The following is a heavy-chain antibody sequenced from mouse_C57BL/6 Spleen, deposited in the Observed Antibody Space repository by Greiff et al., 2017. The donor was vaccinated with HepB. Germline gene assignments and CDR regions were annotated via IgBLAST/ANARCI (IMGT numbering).Heavy chain of an antibody. D-gene: IGHD1-1*01. Sequence: VKLQQSGPELVKPGASVKISCKASGYAFSSSWMNWVKQRPGKGLEWIGRIYPGDGDTNYNGKFKGKATLTADKSSSTAYMQLSSLTSEDSAVYFCAGGGSSSYWGQGTTLTVSS. CDR3: AGGGSSSY. CDR1: GYAFSSSW. V-gene: IGHV1-82*01. J-gene: IGHJ2*01. CDR2: IYPGDGDT.